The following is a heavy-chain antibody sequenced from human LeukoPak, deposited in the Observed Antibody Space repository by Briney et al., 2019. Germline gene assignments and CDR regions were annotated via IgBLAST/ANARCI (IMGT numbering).Heavy chain of an antibody. CDR1: GFTFSGYA. CDR2: ISSTGAST. Sequence: GESLRLSCVASGFTFSGYAMSWVRQAPGKGLEWVPSISSTGASTYYADSVKGRFTISRDNSKNTLFLQINSLRDEDTAVYYCAKDISGSSGYYSLFDYWGQGTLVTVSS. J-gene: IGHJ4*02. D-gene: IGHD3-22*01. V-gene: IGHV3-23*01. CDR3: AKDISGSSGYYSLFDY.